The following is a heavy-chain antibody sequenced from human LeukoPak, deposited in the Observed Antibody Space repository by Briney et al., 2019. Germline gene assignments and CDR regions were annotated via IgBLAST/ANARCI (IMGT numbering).Heavy chain of an antibody. CDR3: ARERAGDYYDSSGYYPNWFDP. V-gene: IGHV4-59*01. J-gene: IGHJ5*02. D-gene: IGHD3-22*01. CDR1: GGSISSYY. CDR2: IYYSGST. Sequence: SETLSLTCTVSGGSISSYYWSWIRQPPGKGLEWIGYIYYSGSTNYNPSLKSRVTISVDTSKNQFSLKLSSVTAADTAVYYCARERAGDYYDSSGYYPNWFDPWGQGTLVTVSS.